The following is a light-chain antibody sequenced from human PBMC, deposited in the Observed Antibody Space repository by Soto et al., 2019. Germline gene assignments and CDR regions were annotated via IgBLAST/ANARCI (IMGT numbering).Light chain of an antibody. CDR1: SSHVGIYNL. CDR3: SSYAGSSNV. J-gene: IGLJ1*01. V-gene: IGLV2-14*02. Sequence: QSAPTQPASVSGSPGQSITISCTGTSSHVGIYNLVSWCHQNSGKAPQVMIFEACKRPSGVSNRFSGSKSGTPASLTIFGLQAEDEADYSCSSYAGSSNVFGTGTKLTVL. CDR2: EAC.